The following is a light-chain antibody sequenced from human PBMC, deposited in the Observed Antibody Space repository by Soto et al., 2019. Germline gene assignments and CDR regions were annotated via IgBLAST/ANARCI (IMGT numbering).Light chain of an antibody. J-gene: IGLJ1*01. CDR1: SSDVGGYIY. Sequence: QSALTQPASVSGSPGQSITISCNGTSSDVGGYIYVSWYQQHPGKAPKLMIYEVSNRPSGVSNRFSGSKSGNTASLTISGLQAEDEADYYCSSYTSSSTYVFGTGTKLTVL. V-gene: IGLV2-14*01. CDR2: EVS. CDR3: SSYTSSSTYV.